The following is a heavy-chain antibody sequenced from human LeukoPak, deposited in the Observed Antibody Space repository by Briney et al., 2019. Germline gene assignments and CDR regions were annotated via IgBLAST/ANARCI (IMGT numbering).Heavy chain of an antibody. J-gene: IGHJ5*02. D-gene: IGHD3-22*01. CDR2: IIPIFGTA. CDR1: GGTVSSYA. Sequence: SVKVSCKASGGTVSSYAISWVRQAPGQGLEWMGGIIPIFGTADYAQKFQGRVTLTADKASSTAYMELSSLRSEDTAVYYCARDFRPYYYDSSEGFDPWGQGTLVTVSS. CDR3: ARDFRPYYYDSSEGFDP. V-gene: IGHV1-69*06.